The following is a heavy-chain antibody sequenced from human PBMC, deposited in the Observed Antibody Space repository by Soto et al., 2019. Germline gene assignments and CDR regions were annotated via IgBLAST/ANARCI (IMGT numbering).Heavy chain of an antibody. V-gene: IGHV1-18*01. Sequence: QVQLVQSGADVKKPGASVKVSCQASGYNFTSYGISWVRQAPGQGLEWMGWISPHNDRTKYARRFQDRVTITTETPTSTVYMELGSLRSDDTAVYDCERDLYYRSGRYFDHDDFDIRGQGTVVTVSS. D-gene: IGHD6-19*01. CDR2: ISPHNDRT. CDR1: GYNFTSYG. J-gene: IGHJ3*02. CDR3: ERDLYYRSGRYFDHDDFDI.